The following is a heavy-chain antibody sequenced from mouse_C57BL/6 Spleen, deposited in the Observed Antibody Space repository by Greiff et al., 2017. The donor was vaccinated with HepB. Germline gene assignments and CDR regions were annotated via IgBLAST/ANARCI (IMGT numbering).Heavy chain of an antibody. CDR2: ISSGGSYT. CDR3: ARHASTMVTPYFDY. Sequence: EVQLVESGGDLVKPGGSLKLSCAASGFTFSSYGMSWVRQTPDKRLEWVATISSGGSYTYYPDSVKGRFTISRDNAKNTLYLQMSSLKSEDTAMYYCARHASTMVTPYFDYWGQGTTLTVSS. V-gene: IGHV5-6*01. J-gene: IGHJ2*01. CDR1: GFTFSSYG. D-gene: IGHD2-2*01.